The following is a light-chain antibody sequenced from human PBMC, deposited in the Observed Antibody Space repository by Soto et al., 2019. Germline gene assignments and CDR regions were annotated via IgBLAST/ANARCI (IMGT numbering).Light chain of an antibody. CDR2: DAS. CDR3: QQYSSYSAWT. V-gene: IGKV1-5*01. CDR1: HGISQW. J-gene: IGKJ1*01. Sequence: IQMTQSPSPLSASIGHRVSITCRASHGISQWLAWPQHKPGKAPKLLIYDASTLQSGVPPRFSGSGSGTEFTLTIRSLQPDDIATYYCQQYSSYSAWTFGEGTKVDIK.